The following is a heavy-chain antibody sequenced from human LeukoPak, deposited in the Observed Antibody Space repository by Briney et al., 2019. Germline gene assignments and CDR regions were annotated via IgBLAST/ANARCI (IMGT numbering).Heavy chain of an antibody. CDR1: GGSISSSSYY. CDR3: ARHEPYSSSFGGFDY. CDR2: IYYSGST. V-gene: IGHV4-39*01. Sequence: SETLSLTCTVSGGSISSSSYYWGWIRQPPGKGLEWIGSIYYSGSTYYNPSLKSRVTISVDTSKNQFSLKLSSVTAADTAVYYCARHEPYSSSFGGFDYWGQGTLVTVSS. J-gene: IGHJ4*02. D-gene: IGHD6-6*01.